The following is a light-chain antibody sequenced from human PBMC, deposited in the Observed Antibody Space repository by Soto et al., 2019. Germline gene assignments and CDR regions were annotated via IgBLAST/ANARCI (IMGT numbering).Light chain of an antibody. Sequence: AIQMTQSPSSLSASVGDRVNITCRASQAIKDDLVWYQQRPGKAPKLLVYRSSRLQNGVPSRFSGSGSGTDFTLTISSLQPEDFATYYCLQDYNYPYTFGQGTRLEIK. J-gene: IGKJ5*01. V-gene: IGKV1-6*01. CDR2: RSS. CDR1: QAIKDD. CDR3: LQDYNYPYT.